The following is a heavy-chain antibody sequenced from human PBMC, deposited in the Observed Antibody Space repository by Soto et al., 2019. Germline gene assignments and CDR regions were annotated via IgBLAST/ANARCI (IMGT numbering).Heavy chain of an antibody. Sequence: SETLSLTCAVYGGSFNTYYWRWTWIRQPPGKGLEWIGEINHSGSTNYNPSLKSRVTISVDTSKNQFSLKLSSVTAADTPVYHCARTRENTGLVSERTYYFSYCGQATLVIVSA. V-gene: IGHV4-34*01. D-gene: IGHD1-1*01. CDR3: ARTRENTGLVSERTYYFSY. J-gene: IGHJ4*02. CDR1: GGSFNTYY. CDR2: INHSGST.